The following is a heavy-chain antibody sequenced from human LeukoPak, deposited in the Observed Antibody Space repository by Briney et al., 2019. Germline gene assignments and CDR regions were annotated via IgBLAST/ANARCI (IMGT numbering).Heavy chain of an antibody. CDR1: GFTFNNYW. CDR3: ARMRSYSSGWN. CDR2: IKQDGSEK. J-gene: IGHJ4*02. Sequence: GGSLRLSCVASGFTFNNYWMSWVRQAPGTGPEWVANIKQDGSEKYYVDSVKGRFTISRDNAKNSLYLQMNSLRAEDTALYYCARMRSYSSGWNWGQGTLVTVSS. D-gene: IGHD6-19*01. V-gene: IGHV3-7*03.